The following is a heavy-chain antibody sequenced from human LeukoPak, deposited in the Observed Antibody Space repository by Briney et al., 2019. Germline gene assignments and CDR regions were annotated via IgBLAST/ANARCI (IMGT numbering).Heavy chain of an antibody. D-gene: IGHD3-10*01. CDR3: ARGRPYGSGSYYPYYYYGMDV. V-gene: IGHV4-34*01. CDR1: GGFFSGYY. CDR2: INHSGST. Sequence: SETLSLTCAVYGGFFSGYYWSWIRQPPGKGLEWIGEINHSGSTNYNPSLKSRVTISVDTSKNQFSLKLRSVNAADTAVYYCARGRPYGSGSYYPYYYYGMDVWGQGTTVTVSS. J-gene: IGHJ6*02.